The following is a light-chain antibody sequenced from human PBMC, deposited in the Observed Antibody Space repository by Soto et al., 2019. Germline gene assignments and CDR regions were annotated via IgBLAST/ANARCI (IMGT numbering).Light chain of an antibody. CDR1: QSIGIW. CDR3: QQYNDYSWT. V-gene: IGKV1-5*03. CDR2: KAS. Sequence: IQMTQSPSTLSASVGDRVAITCRASQSIGIWLAWYQKKPGKAPRFLVYKASTLQTGVPSRFSGSGSGTEFTLTISSLQPDDFATYYCQQYNDYSWTFGQGTQVEIQ. J-gene: IGKJ1*01.